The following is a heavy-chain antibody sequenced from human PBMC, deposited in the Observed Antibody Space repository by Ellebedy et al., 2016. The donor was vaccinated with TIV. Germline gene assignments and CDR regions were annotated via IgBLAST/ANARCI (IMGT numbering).Heavy chain of an antibody. CDR2: IRSKTDGGTT. CDR3: TQLYRLDP. CDR1: GFSLSGAW. D-gene: IGHD2-2*01. Sequence: GESLKISXAASGFSLSGAWMHWVRQAPGKGLEWVGLIRSKTDGGTTDYAAPVKARFTISRDDSKNILYLQMNSLQTEDTAKYYCTQLYRLDPWGQGTLVTVSS. J-gene: IGHJ5*02. V-gene: IGHV3-15*01.